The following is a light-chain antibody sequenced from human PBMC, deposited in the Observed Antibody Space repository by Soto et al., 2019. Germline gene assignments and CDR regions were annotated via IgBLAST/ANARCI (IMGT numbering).Light chain of an antibody. CDR2: GAS. J-gene: IGKJ1*01. CDR3: QQYNNWPRT. V-gene: IGKV3D-15*01. CDR1: QSVSSN. Sequence: EIVITQSPATLSVSPGERATLSCMASQSVSSNLAWYQQKPGQAPRLLIYGASTRPTGIPARFSGSGSGTEFTLTISSLQSEDFAVYYCQQYNNWPRTFGQGTKVDIK.